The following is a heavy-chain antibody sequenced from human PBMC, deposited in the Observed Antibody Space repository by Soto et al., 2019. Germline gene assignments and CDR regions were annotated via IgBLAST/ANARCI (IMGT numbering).Heavy chain of an antibody. J-gene: IGHJ4*02. CDR2: FIPVYRTL. D-gene: IGHD3-3*01. V-gene: IGHV1-69*01. CDR3: ATGVIWIGYFTVDS. CDR1: GGSFGNSA. Sequence: QVQLVQSGAEVKKPGSSVKVSCKASGGSFGNSAINWVRQTPGQGLEWLGGFIPVYRTLNYAQKFQGRVTNTADESTGKAYMTLSSLASDDTAVYYCATGVIWIGYFTVDSWGQGTRVTVSS.